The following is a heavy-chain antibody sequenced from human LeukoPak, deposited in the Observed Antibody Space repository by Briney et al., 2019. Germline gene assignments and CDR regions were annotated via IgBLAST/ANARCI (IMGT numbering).Heavy chain of an antibody. J-gene: IGHJ4*02. V-gene: IGHV1-18*01. CDR3: ARGGLYGDYPLEYFDY. D-gene: IGHD4-17*01. CDR2: ISAHNGNT. CDR1: GYTFTSYG. Sequence: ASVKVSCKASGYTFTSYGISWVRQAPGQGLEWMGWISAHNGNTNYAQKLQGRVTMTTDTSTSTAYMELRSLRSDDTAVYYCARGGLYGDYPLEYFDYWGQGTLVTVSS.